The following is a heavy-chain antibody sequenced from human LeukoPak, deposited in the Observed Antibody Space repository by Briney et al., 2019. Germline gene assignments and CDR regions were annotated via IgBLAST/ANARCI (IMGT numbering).Heavy chain of an antibody. CDR1: GGSISSYY. CDR3: ARRWGYDFWSPPAFDI. CDR2: IYTSGST. J-gene: IGHJ3*02. Sequence: SETLSLTCTVSGGSISSYYWSWIRQPAGKGLEWIGRIYTSGSTNYNPSLKSRVTMSVDTSKNQFSLKLSSVTAADTAVYYCARRWGYDFWSPPAFDIWGQGTMVTVSS. D-gene: IGHD3-3*01. V-gene: IGHV4-4*07.